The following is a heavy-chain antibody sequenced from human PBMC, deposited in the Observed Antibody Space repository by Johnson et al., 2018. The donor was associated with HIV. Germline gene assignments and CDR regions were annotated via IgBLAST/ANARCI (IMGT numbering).Heavy chain of an antibody. J-gene: IGHJ3*02. CDR3: ARGKWRGGSGTDDVFDI. CDR1: GFTFSYYG. CDR2: IRYDGDNK. D-gene: IGHD3-10*01. V-gene: IGHV3-30*02. Sequence: QVQLVESGGGVVQPGGSLRLSCAAFGFTFSYYGMHWVRQAPGKGLEWVAFIRYDGDNKYYGDSVKGRFTISRDNSKDTLYLQMNSLRAEDTALYYCARGKWRGGSGTDDVFDIWCQGTMVTVS.